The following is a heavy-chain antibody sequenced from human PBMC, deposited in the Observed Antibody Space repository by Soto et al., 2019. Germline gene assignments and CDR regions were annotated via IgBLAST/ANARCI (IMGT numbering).Heavy chain of an antibody. J-gene: IGHJ6*02. D-gene: IGHD6-6*01. CDR2: INHSGST. V-gene: IGHV4-34*01. CDR1: GGSFSGYY. CDR3: ARGSYSSSKRVYYYFYGMDV. Sequence: ETLSLTCAVYGGSFSGYYWSWIRQPPGKGLEWIGEINHSGSTNYNPSLKSRVTISVDTSKNQFSLKLSSVTAADTAVYYCARGSYSSSKRVYYYFYGMDVWGQGTTVTV.